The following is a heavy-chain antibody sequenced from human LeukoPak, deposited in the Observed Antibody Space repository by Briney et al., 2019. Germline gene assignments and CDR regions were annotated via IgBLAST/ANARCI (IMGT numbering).Heavy chain of an antibody. J-gene: IGHJ4*02. CDR1: GFTFSNAW. CDR3: AMTYDFWSGYPG. Sequence: LTGGSLRLSCAASGFTFSNAWMSWVRQAPGTGLEWVSVVSDSGDYTSYADSVKGRFRISRDNSENKLYLQMNSLRTEDTAIYYCAMTYDFWSGYPGWGQGTLVTVSS. V-gene: IGHV3-23*01. CDR2: VSDSGDYT. D-gene: IGHD3-3*01.